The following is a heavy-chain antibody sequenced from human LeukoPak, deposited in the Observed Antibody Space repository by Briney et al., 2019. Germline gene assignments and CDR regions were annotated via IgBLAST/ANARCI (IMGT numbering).Heavy chain of an antibody. CDR1: GYSISSGYY. CDR2: IYHRGST. V-gene: IGHV4-38-2*01. Sequence: SETLSLTCAVSGYSISSGYYWGWIRQPPGKGLEWIGSIYHRGSTYYNPSLKSRVTISVDTSKNQFSLKLSSVTAADTAVYYCAALGYCSSTSCYGRGFDYWGQGTLVTVSS. D-gene: IGHD2-2*01. J-gene: IGHJ4*02. CDR3: AALGYCSSTSCYGRGFDY.